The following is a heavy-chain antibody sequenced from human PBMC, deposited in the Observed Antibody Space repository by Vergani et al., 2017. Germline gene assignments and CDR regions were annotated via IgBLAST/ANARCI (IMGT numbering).Heavy chain of an antibody. Sequence: EVQLVESGGGLVQPGGSLRLSCAASGFTFSSYEMNWVRQAPGKGLEWVSYISSSGSTIYYADSVKGRFTISRDNAKNSLYLQMNSLRAEDTAVYYCAREILIVVPAAIDAFDIWGQGTMVTVSS. CDR3: AREILIVVPAAIDAFDI. CDR2: ISSSGSTI. V-gene: IGHV3-48*03. CDR1: GFTFSSYE. J-gene: IGHJ3*02. D-gene: IGHD2-2*01.